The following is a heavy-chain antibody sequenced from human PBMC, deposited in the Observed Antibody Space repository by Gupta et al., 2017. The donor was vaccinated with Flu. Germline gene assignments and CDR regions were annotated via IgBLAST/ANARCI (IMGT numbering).Heavy chain of an antibody. D-gene: IGHD6-6*01. CDR3: ARTATLVADRRGFDY. J-gene: IGHJ4*02. V-gene: IGHV1-46*03. Sequence: AHGQGLEGMGIINPSGGSTTYAQRFQGRVTLTRDTSTSTVYMEVSSLTSEDTAVYYCARTATLVADRRGFDYWGQGTLVTVSS. CDR2: INPSGGST.